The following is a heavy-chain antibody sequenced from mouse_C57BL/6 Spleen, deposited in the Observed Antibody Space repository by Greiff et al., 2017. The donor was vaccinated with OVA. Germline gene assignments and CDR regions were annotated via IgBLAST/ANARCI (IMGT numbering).Heavy chain of an antibody. D-gene: IGHD2-4*01. CDR1: GFTFSSYA. J-gene: IGHJ3*01. CDR2: ISDGGSYT. V-gene: IGHV5-4*01. Sequence: EVKLMESGGGLVKPGGSLKLSCAASGFTFSSYAMSWVRQTPEKRLEWVATISDGGSYTYYPDNVKGRFTISRDNAKNNLYLQMSHLKSEDTAMYYCARDMITTRSWFAYWGQGTLVTVSA. CDR3: ARDMITTRSWFAY.